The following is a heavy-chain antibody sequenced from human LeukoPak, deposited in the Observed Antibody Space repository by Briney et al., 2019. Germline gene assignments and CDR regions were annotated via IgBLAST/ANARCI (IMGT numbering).Heavy chain of an antibody. J-gene: IGHJ3*02. V-gene: IGHV4-30-2*01. CDR3: ARVHDYGDYVRAFDI. Sequence: PSETLSLTCAVSGGSISSGGYSWSWIRQPPGKGLEWIGYIYHSGSTYYNPSLKSQVTISVDRSKNQFSLKLSSVTAADTAVYYCARVHDYGDYVRAFDIWGQGTMVTVSS. CDR1: GGSISSGGYS. CDR2: IYHSGST. D-gene: IGHD4-17*01.